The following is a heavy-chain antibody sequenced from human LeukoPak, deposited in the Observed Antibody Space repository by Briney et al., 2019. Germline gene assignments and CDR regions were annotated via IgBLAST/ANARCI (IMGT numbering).Heavy chain of an antibody. J-gene: IGHJ3*02. CDR3: ASFGTVTTSEI. CDR2: IYSGGST. D-gene: IGHD4-17*01. V-gene: IGHV3-66*01. Sequence: GGSLRLSCAASGFTVSSNYMSWVRQAPGKGLEWVSVIYSGGSTYYADCVKGRFTISRDNSKNTLYLQMNSLRAEDTAVYYCASFGTVTTSEIWGQGTMVTVSS. CDR1: GFTVSSNY.